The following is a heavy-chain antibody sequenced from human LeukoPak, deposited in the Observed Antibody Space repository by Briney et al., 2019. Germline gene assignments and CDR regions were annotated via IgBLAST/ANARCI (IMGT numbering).Heavy chain of an antibody. D-gene: IGHD3-10*01. V-gene: IGHV4-39*01. Sequence: SETLSLTCTVPGGSISSSSYYWGWIRQPPGKGLEWIGSIYYSGSTYYNPSLKSRVTISVDTSKNQFSLKLSSVTAADTAVYYCARHGSGYWFDPWGQGTLVTVSS. CDR3: ARHGSGYWFDP. CDR2: IYYSGST. CDR1: GGSISSSSYY. J-gene: IGHJ5*02.